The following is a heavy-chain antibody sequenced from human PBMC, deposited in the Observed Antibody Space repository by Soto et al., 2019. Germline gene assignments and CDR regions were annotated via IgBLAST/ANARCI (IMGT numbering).Heavy chain of an antibody. D-gene: IGHD3-3*01. CDR3: AGFGLDWFRSD. Sequence: EVRLMESGGGLVQPGGSLRLSCAVSGIPFSGYWMHWVRQAPGQGLEWVSRINTDGTYTGHADSVKGRFSISRDNARNTLYLQMDSLRVDDTALYYCAGFGLDWFRSDWGQGTLVTVSS. J-gene: IGHJ4*02. CDR2: INTDGTYT. V-gene: IGHV3-74*01. CDR1: GIPFSGYW.